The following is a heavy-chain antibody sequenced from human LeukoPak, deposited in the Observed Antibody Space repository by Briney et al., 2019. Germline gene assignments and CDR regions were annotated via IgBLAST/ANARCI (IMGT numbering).Heavy chain of an antibody. V-gene: IGHV4-4*02. CDR2: IYHSGGT. CDR3: ATNGYYCMDV. D-gene: IGHD2-8*01. CDR1: GGSISSSTNW. Sequence: PSETLSLTCAVSGGSISSSTNWWSWVRQPPGKGLEWIGEIYHSGGTNYNPSLKSRITISVDKSQNQFSLKVNSLTAADTAVYYCATNGYYCMDVWGKGTTVTISS. J-gene: IGHJ6*03.